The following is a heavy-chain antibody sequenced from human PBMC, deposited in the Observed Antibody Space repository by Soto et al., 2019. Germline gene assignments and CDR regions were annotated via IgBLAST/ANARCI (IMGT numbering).Heavy chain of an antibody. CDR3: ARSSEHYGDYGLHY. Sequence: GASVKVSCKASGCTFSSYTISWVRQAPGQGLEWMGRIIPILGIANYAQKFQGRVTITADKSTSTAYMELSSLRSEDTAVYYCARSSEHYGDYGLHYWGQGTLVTVSS. V-gene: IGHV1-69*02. J-gene: IGHJ4*02. CDR1: GCTFSSYT. CDR2: IIPILGIA. D-gene: IGHD4-17*01.